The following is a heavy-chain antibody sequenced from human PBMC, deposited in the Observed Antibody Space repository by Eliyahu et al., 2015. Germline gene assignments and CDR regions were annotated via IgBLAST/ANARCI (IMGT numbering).Heavy chain of an antibody. Sequence: QVQLVEXGGGVVQPGRSXXXSXXTSGFTFTSYPIHWVRQAPGKGLEWVAVDGANKFYAESVQGRFSISRDTSKNTVYLQMNSLTLEDTALYYCAREGGNYYYLFDSWGQGTLVTVSS. D-gene: IGHD1-26*01. J-gene: IGHJ4*02. CDR1: GFTFTSYP. CDR3: AREGGNYYYLFDS. CDR2: DGANK. V-gene: IGHV3-30-3*01.